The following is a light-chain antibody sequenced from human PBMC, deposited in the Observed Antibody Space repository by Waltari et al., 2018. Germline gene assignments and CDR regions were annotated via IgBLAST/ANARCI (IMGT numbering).Light chain of an antibody. CDR2: RAS. CDR1: QGINTW. J-gene: IGKJ3*01. Sequence: QMTQSPSTLSVSVGDRITITCRASQGINTWLAWYQQKPGKAPKLLIHRASTLETGVPSRFSGSGSGTEFTLTISSLQPEDFATYYCQQYNSYSTFGPGTRVDIK. V-gene: IGKV1-5*03. CDR3: QQYNSYST.